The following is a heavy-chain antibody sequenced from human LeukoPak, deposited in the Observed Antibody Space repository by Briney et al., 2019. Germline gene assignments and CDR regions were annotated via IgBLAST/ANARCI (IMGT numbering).Heavy chain of an antibody. J-gene: IGHJ4*02. Sequence: GGSLKLSCATSAFTFSGSAMHWVRQASGKGLEWVGRIRSKAANYATAYAASVKGSFTISRDDSENTAYLQMNSLRTEDTAVYYCARTPPGIANAFYFDYWGQGIQVTVSS. CDR3: ARTPPGIANAFYFDY. CDR2: IRSKAANYAT. V-gene: IGHV3-73*01. D-gene: IGHD6-13*01. CDR1: AFTFSGSA.